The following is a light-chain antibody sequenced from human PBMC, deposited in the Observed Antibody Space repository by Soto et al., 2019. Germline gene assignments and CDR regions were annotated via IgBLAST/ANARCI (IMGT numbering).Light chain of an antibody. CDR1: QSVSSY. V-gene: IGKV3-11*01. CDR2: DAS. CDR3: QQHSTWLT. J-gene: IGKJ4*01. Sequence: DIVLTQSPATLSSSPGERATLSCRASQSVSSYLGWYQQKPGQAPRLLIYDASNRATGIPTRFSGSGSGTDITLTISPLAPEDFAVYYCQQHSTWLTFGGGTKVEIK.